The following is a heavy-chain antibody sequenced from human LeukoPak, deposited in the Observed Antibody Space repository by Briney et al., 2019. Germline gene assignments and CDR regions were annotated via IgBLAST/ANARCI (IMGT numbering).Heavy chain of an antibody. CDR3: ARDRGSGSYGPVIDY. CDR2: IYYSGST. CDR1: GGSISSGGYY. Sequence: SETLSLTCTVSGGSISSGGYYWSWIRQHPGKGLEWIGYIYYSGSTYYNPSLKSRVTISVDTSKNQFSLKLSSVIAADTAVYYCARDRGSGSYGPVIDYWGQGTLVTVSS. J-gene: IGHJ4*02. V-gene: IGHV4-31*03. D-gene: IGHD3-10*01.